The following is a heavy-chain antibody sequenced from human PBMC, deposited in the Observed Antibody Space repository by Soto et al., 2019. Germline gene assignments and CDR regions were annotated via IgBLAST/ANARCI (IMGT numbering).Heavy chain of an antibody. CDR2: ISGSGGST. CDR3: AKDLVGSNADYYDY. D-gene: IGHD2-15*01. CDR1: GLTFSSYA. V-gene: IGHV3-23*01. Sequence: HPGGSPRLSCAASGLTFSSYAMSWVRQAPGKGMEWVAAISGSGGSTYYADSVKGRFTISRENSKNTLYLQMNSLRAEDAAVYYCAKDLVGSNADYYDYWGQGTLVTVSS. J-gene: IGHJ4*02.